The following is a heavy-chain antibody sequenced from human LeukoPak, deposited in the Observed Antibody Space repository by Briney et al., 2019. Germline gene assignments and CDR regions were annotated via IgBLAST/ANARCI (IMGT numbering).Heavy chain of an antibody. D-gene: IGHD4-11*01. CDR1: GFTFSNYW. CDR3: AKDRSGNDYSPSDY. CDR2: IHTDGSIT. V-gene: IGHV3-74*01. J-gene: IGHJ4*02. Sequence: GGSLRLSCAASGFTFSNYWMHWIRQVPGKGLVWVSRIHTDGSITNYADSVKGRFTISRDNSKNTLYLQMNSLRTEDTAVYYCAKDRSGNDYSPSDYWGQGTLVTVSS.